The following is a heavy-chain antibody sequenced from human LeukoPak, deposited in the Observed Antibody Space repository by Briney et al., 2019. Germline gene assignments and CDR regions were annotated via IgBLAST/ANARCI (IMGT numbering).Heavy chain of an antibody. Sequence: SEALSLTCTVSGYSISSGYYWGWIRQPPGKGLEWIGYIYYSGSTNYNPSLKSRVTISVDTSKNQFSLKLSSVTAADTAVYYCARAPVLLWFGGWFDPWGQGTLVTVSS. CDR1: GYSISSGYY. CDR2: IYYSGST. CDR3: ARAPVLLWFGGWFDP. J-gene: IGHJ5*02. V-gene: IGHV4-61*01. D-gene: IGHD3-10*01.